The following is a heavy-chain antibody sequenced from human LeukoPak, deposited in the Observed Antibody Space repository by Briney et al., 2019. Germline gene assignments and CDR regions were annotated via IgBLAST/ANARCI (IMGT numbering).Heavy chain of an antibody. Sequence: GGSLRLSCAASGFTFHSYWMHWVRQAPGKGLEWVSGINWNGGSTGYADSVKGRFTISRDNAKNSLYLQMNSLRAEDTALYYCARDRYYYDSSGITDSFAFDIWGQGTMVTVSS. CDR3: ARDRYYYDSSGITDSFAFDI. V-gene: IGHV3-20*04. CDR1: GFTFHSYW. D-gene: IGHD3-22*01. J-gene: IGHJ3*02. CDR2: INWNGGST.